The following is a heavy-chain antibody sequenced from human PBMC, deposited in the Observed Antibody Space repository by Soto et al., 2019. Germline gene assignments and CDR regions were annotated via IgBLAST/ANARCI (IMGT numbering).Heavy chain of an antibody. CDR2: HTPKFRTI. CDR1: GGSFSNFS. V-gene: IGHV1-69*18. Sequence: VQLVQSGPEVKKPGSSVKVSCKASGGSFSNFSISWVRQAPGQGLEGMGIHTPKFRTINHAQKFQGRVTITADERTTSVYMELSSLRSEDTAVYYCSRDRWMEDPGVGYGVYYGMDVWGQGTTVIVSS. J-gene: IGHJ6*01. CDR3: SRDRWMEDPGVGYGVYYGMDV. D-gene: IGHD4-17*01.